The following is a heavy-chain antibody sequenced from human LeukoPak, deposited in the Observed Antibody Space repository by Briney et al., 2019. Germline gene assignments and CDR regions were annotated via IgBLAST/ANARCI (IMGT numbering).Heavy chain of an antibody. V-gene: IGHV5-10-1*01. CDR1: GYSFTTFW. CDR2: IDPSDSYT. CDR3: ARSPTSSGSQSCLVD. Sequence: GESLRISCKGSGYSFTTFWISWVRQMPGKGLEWMGRIDPSDSYTNYSPSFQGHVTISADKSTSTAYLQWSSLKASDAAMYYCARSPTSSGSQSCLVDWGQGTLVTVSS. D-gene: IGHD3-10*01. J-gene: IGHJ4*02.